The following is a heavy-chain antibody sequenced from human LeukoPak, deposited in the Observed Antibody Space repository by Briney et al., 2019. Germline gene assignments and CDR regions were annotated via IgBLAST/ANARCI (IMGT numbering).Heavy chain of an antibody. CDR1: GFNFFTYG. CDR2: IWYDGSNK. CDR3: ARVTSGFGALDY. J-gene: IGHJ4*02. Sequence: GRSLRLSCAPSGFNFFTYGMHWVRQAPGKGLEWVAVIWYDGSNKYYADSVKGRFTISRDNSKSTLSLQMNSLRAEDTAVYYGARVTSGFGALDYWGQGTLVTVSS. D-gene: IGHD3-10*01. V-gene: IGHV3-33*01.